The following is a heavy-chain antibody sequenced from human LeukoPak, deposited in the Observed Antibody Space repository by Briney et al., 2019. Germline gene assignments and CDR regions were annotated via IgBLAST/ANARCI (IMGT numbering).Heavy chain of an antibody. CDR1: GFTFSSYA. D-gene: IGHD6-13*01. J-gene: IGHJ6*02. CDR3: AREITPYSSSYYYYGMDV. V-gene: IGHV3-23*01. Sequence: GGSLRLSCAASGFTFSSYAMSWVRQAPRKGLEWVSAICGSGGSTYYADSVKGRFTISRDNSKNTLYLQMNSLRAEDMAVYYCAREITPYSSSYYYYGMDVWGQGTTVTVSS. CDR2: ICGSGGST.